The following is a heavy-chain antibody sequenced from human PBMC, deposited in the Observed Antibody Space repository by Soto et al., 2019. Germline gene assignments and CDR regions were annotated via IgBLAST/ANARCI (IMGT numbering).Heavy chain of an antibody. J-gene: IGHJ4*02. V-gene: IGHV4-39*01. CDR3: ARHRQLAEFDY. D-gene: IGHD6-6*01. CDR1: GGSISSSSYY. Sequence: SETLSLTCTVSGGSISSSSYYWGWIRQPPGKGLEWIGSIYYSGSTYYNPSLKSRVTISVDTSKNQFSLKLSSVTAADTAVYYCARHRQLAEFDYWGQGTLVTVSS. CDR2: IYYSGST.